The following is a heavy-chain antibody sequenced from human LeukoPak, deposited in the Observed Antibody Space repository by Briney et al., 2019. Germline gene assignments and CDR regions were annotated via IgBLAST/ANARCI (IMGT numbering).Heavy chain of an antibody. CDR3: AKRDGYNSNPLKD. V-gene: IGHV3-23*01. D-gene: IGHD5-24*01. CDR1: GFTFSSYA. Sequence: PGGSLRLSCAASGFTFSSYAMRWVRQAPGKGLEWVSAISGSGSSTYYADSVKGRFTISRDNSKNTLYLQMNSLRAEDTALYYCAKRDGYNSNPLKDWGQGTLVTVSS. J-gene: IGHJ4*02. CDR2: ISGSGSST.